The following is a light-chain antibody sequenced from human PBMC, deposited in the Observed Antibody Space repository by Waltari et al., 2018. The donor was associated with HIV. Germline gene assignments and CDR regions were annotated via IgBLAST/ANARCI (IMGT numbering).Light chain of an antibody. CDR2: GDS. J-gene: IGLJ3*02. CDR3: QSYDSRLSGLWV. CDR1: NSNLGAPFA. V-gene: IGLV1-40*01. Sequence: SVLTQPTSVSGAPGQGVTIPCTGNNSNLGAPFAVLWYRQSPGTAPKLVIYGDSGRPSGVPDRFSGSRSGASVSLDITGLRAEDEGDYYCQSYDSRLSGLWVFGGGTKLTVL.